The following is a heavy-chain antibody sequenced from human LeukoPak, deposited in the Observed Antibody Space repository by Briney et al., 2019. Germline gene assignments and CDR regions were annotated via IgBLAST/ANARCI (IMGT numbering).Heavy chain of an antibody. CDR1: GRSISTSY. CDR3: AREHSSSPRYCMDV. V-gene: IGHV4-59*01. D-gene: IGHD6-13*01. Sequence: SESLSLTWTVAGRSISTSYGGWIRQPPGRGREWIGYINSSGTTAYNPSIRSRVTISVDTSKNQFSLRLNSVTAADTAVYYCAREHSSSPRYCMDVWGQGTTVTVSS. CDR2: INSSGTT. J-gene: IGHJ6*02.